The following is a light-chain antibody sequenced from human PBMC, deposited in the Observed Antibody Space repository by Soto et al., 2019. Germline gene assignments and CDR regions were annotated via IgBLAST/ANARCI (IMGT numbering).Light chain of an antibody. CDR2: GAF. Sequence: ETVLTQSPPSPSVSPGEIATMSCRASQSATTNLAWYQQKPGQGPSPPIYGAFTSTTGNPLRFSHSGSGTEFTLSISSLEFDDIAIYPCEQYHSWPHTFGQGTKLEMK. CDR3: EQYHSWPHT. J-gene: IGKJ2*01. CDR1: QSATTN. V-gene: IGKV3-15*01.